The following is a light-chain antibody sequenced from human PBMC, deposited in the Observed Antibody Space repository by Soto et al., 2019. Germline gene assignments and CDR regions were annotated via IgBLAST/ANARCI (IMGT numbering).Light chain of an antibody. Sequence: QAVVTQPPSASGTPGQRVTISCSGSSSNIGTNTVNWYQQLPQTAPTLLIYTNDQRPSGVPDRFSGSKSGTSASLAISGLQSEDEADYYCAAWDGSLNGVLFGGGTKLTVL. CDR2: TND. J-gene: IGLJ2*01. V-gene: IGLV1-44*01. CDR3: AAWDGSLNGVL. CDR1: SSNIGTNT.